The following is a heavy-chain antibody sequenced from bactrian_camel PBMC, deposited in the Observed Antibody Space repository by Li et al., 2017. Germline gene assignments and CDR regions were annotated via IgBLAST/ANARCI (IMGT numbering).Heavy chain of an antibody. Sequence: VQLVESGGGSVQAGGSLRLSCVTSGYSGDCMGWFRQASGQDREGVATISEYGPRTYYADSVKGRFTITKDNAKNLLYLQMNSLRPEDTAMYYCAGTAYTCFKPHLGEPDFTVWGQGTQVTVS. CDR3: AGTAYTCFKPHLGEPDFTV. CDR2: ISEYGPRT. J-gene: IGHJ6*01. V-gene: IGHV3S31*01. CDR1: GYSGDC. D-gene: IGHD5*01.